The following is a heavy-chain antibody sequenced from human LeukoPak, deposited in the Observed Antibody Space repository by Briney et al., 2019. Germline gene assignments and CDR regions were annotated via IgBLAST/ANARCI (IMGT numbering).Heavy chain of an antibody. CDR2: INPNSGGT. D-gene: IGHD1-14*01. CDR1: GYTFTGYY. V-gene: IGHV1-2*02. J-gene: IGHJ3*02. CDR3: ARVRNWGFVYDGFDI. Sequence: ASVKVSCRASGYTFTGYYMHWMRQAPGQGLEWMGWINPNSGGTNYAQNFQDRVTMTRDTSISTAYMELSRLTSDDTAVYYCARVRNWGFVYDGFDIWGQGTMVTVSS.